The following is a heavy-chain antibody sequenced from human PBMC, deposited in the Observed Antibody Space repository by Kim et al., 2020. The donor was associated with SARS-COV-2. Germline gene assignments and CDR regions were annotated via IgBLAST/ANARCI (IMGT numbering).Heavy chain of an antibody. CDR1: GGSFSGYY. CDR3: ARGKRDSSGYYYAWYFDL. J-gene: IGHJ2*01. CDR2: INHSGST. D-gene: IGHD3-22*01. V-gene: IGHV4-34*01. Sequence: SETLSLTCAVYGGSFSGYYWSWIRQPPGKGLEWIVEINHSGSTNYNPSLKSRVTISVDTSKNQFSLKLSSVTAADTAVYYCARGKRDSSGYYYAWYFDLWGRGTLVTVSS.